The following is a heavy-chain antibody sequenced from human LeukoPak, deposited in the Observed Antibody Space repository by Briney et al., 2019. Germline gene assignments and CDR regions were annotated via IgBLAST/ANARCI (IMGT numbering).Heavy chain of an antibody. D-gene: IGHD6-13*01. CDR1: GGSISSYY. CDR3: ARDSGIAAAGRVDV. J-gene: IGHJ6*04. V-gene: IGHV4-59*12. Sequence: SETLSLTCTVSGGSISSYYWSWIRQPPGKGPEWIGYIYYSGSTNYNPSLKSRVTISVDTSKNQFSLKVSSVTAADTAVYYCARDSGIAAAGRVDVWGKGTTVTVSS. CDR2: IYYSGST.